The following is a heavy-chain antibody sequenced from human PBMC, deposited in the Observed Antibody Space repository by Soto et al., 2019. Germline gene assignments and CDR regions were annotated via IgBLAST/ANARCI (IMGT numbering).Heavy chain of an antibody. Sequence: PGEALKISCKGSGYSFTSYWIGWVRQMPGKGLEWMGIIYPGDSDTRYSPSFQGQVTISADNSISTASLQWSSLTASDTAMYYCARHKVEMTTVTTRYYYGMAVWGQGTTVTVSS. CDR2: IYPGDSDT. J-gene: IGHJ6*02. CDR3: ARHKVEMTTVTTRYYYGMAV. V-gene: IGHV5-51*01. CDR1: GYSFTSYW. D-gene: IGHD4-17*01.